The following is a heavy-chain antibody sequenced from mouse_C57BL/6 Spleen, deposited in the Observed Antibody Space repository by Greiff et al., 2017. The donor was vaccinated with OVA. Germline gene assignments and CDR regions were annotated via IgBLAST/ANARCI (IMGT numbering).Heavy chain of an antibody. J-gene: IGHJ3*01. CDR2: ILPGSGST. V-gene: IGHV1-9*01. D-gene: IGHD1-1*01. Sequence: VQRVESGAELMKPGASVKLSCKATGYTFTGYWIEWVKQRPGHGLEWIGEILPGSGSTNYNEKFKGKATFTADTSSNTAYMQLSSLTTEDSAIYYCAPITTVVEGGWFAYWGQGTLVTVSA. CDR3: APITTVVEGGWFAY. CDR1: GYTFTGYW.